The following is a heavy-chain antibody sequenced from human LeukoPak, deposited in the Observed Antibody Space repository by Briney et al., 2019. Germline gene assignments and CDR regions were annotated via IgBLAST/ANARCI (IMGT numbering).Heavy chain of an antibody. V-gene: IGHV1-8*01. CDR1: GYTFTSYD. CDR2: MNPNSGNT. CDR3: ARKRRGKYYYDSSGYYSTLQDFDY. J-gene: IGHJ4*02. D-gene: IGHD3-22*01. Sequence: GASVKVSCKASGYTFTSYDINWVRQATGQGPEWMGWMNPNSGNTGYAQKFQGRVTMTRNTSISTAYMELSSLRSEDTAVYYCARKRRGKYYYDSSGYYSTLQDFDYWGQGTLVTVSS.